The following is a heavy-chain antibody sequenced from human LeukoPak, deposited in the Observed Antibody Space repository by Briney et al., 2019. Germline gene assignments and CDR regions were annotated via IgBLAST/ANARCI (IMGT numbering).Heavy chain of an antibody. CDR3: ASGYYYDSSGYYYGFQH. CDR2: INHSGST. Sequence: SETLPLTCAVYGGSFSGYYWSWIRQPPGKGLEWIGEINHSGSTNYNPSLKSRVTISVDTSKNQFSLKLSSVTAADTAVYYCASGYYYDSSGYYYGFQHWGQGTLVTVSS. V-gene: IGHV4-34*01. J-gene: IGHJ1*01. D-gene: IGHD3-22*01. CDR1: GGSFSGYY.